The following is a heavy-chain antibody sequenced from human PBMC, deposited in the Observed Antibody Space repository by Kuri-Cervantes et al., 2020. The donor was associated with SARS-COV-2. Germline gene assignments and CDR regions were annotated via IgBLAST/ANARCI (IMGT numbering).Heavy chain of an antibody. V-gene: IGHV1-69*06. J-gene: IGHJ6*03. D-gene: IGHD2-2*01. CDR3: ARARTWDYYYYYMDV. CDR1: GGTFSSYA. CDR2: IIPIFGTA. Sequence: SVKVSCKASGGTFSSYAISWVRQAPGQGLEWMGRIIPIFGTANYAQKFQGRVTITADKSTSTAYIELSSLRSEDTAVYYCARARTWDYYYYYMDVWGKGTTVTVSS.